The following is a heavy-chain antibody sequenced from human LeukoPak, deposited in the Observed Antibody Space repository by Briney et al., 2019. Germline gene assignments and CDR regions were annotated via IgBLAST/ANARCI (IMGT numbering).Heavy chain of an antibody. CDR1: GYTFTSYY. Sequence: ASVKVSCKASGYTFTSYYMHWVRQAPGQGLEWMGVINPSGGSTSYAQKFQGRVTMTRDTSTSTVYMELSSLRSEDTAVYYCARDSVAGYFDYWGQGTLVTVSS. CDR2: INPSGGST. J-gene: IGHJ4*02. V-gene: IGHV1-46*01. D-gene: IGHD6-19*01. CDR3: ARDSVAGYFDY.